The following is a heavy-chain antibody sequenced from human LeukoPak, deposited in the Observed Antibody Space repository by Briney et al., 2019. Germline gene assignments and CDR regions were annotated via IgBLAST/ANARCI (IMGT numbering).Heavy chain of an antibody. D-gene: IGHD3-22*01. Sequence: GGSLRLSCSASGFTFSSYAMHWVRQAPREVLEYVSAISSNGGSTYYADSVKGRFTISRDNSKNTLYLQMSSLRAEDTAVYYCVKGQERYYYDSSGYYPLPDFDYWGQGTLVTVSS. CDR2: ISSNGGST. V-gene: IGHV3-64D*06. J-gene: IGHJ4*02. CDR3: VKGQERYYYDSSGYYPLPDFDY. CDR1: GFTFSSYA.